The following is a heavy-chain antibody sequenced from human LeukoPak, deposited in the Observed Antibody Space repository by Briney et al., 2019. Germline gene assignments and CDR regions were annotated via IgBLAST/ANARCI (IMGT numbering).Heavy chain of an antibody. D-gene: IGHD2-2*01. J-gene: IGHJ4*02. CDR2: IRSKANSYAT. CDR3: ARDHAYRADY. CDR1: GFTFSGSA. Sequence: HPGGSLRLSCAASGFTFSGSAMHWVRQASGKGLEWVGRIRSKANSYATAYAASVKGRFTISRDNAKNSLYLQMSSLTAEDTAIYYCARDHAYRADYWGQGTLVTVSS. V-gene: IGHV3-73*01.